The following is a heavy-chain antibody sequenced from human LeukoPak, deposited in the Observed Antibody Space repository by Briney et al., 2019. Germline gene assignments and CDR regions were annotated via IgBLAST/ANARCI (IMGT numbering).Heavy chain of an antibody. CDR1: GYTFTSYA. Sequence: ASVKVSCKASGYTFTSYAMHWVRQAPGQRLEWMGSINADNGNTKYSQKFQGRVTITRDTSASTAYMELSSLRSEDTAVYYCARGWELLVNLTPFDYWGQGTLVTVSS. CDR2: INADNGNT. V-gene: IGHV1-3*01. D-gene: IGHD3-10*01. CDR3: ARGWELLVNLTPFDY. J-gene: IGHJ4*02.